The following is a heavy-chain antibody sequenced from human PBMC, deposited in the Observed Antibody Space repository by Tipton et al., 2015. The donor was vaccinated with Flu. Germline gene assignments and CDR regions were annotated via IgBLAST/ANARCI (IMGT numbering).Heavy chain of an antibody. Sequence: TLSLTCTVSGDSITSSSLYWGWIRQPPGKGLEWIGSVSHSGSTSYNPSLKSRLVMSVDTSKSQFSLTLMSVTAADTAVYYCARDRYDILTGSFSWFDPWGQGTLVTVSS. CDR3: ARDRYDILTGSFSWFDP. V-gene: IGHV4-39*07. CDR1: GDSITSSSLY. D-gene: IGHD3-9*01. CDR2: VSHSGST. J-gene: IGHJ5*02.